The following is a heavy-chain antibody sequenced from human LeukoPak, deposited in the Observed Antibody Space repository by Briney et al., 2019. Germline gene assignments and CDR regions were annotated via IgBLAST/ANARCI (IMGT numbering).Heavy chain of an antibody. D-gene: IGHD2-21*02. CDR1: GFTFSSYG. CDR2: IWYDGSNK. Sequence: GGSLRLSCAASGFTFSSYGMHWVRQAPGKGLEWVAVIWYDGSNKYYADSVKGRFTISRDNSKNTLYLQMNSLRAEDTAVYYCARDGDCGDYCDYWGQGTLVTVSS. J-gene: IGHJ4*02. V-gene: IGHV3-33*01. CDR3: ARDGDCGDYCDY.